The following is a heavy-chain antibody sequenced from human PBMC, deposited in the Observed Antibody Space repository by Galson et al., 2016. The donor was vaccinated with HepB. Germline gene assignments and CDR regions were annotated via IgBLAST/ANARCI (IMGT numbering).Heavy chain of an antibody. V-gene: IGHV3-30*18. CDR1: GFTFRSYG. J-gene: IGHJ4*02. CDR3: AKDPYYYGSGGYYFDY. D-gene: IGHD3-10*01. CDR2: ISYDGTDK. Sequence: SLRLSCAGSGFTFRSYGIHWVRQAPGKGLEWVAVISYDGTDKYYADSVKGRFTISRDNSKNTLFLQMNSLRAEDTAVYYCAKDPYYYGSGGYYFDYWGQGTQVTVSS.